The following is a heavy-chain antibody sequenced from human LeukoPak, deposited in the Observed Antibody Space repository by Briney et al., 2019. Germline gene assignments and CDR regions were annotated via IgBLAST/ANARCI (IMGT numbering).Heavy chain of an antibody. CDR1: GGSISSSSHY. CDR2: IYYSGGS. J-gene: IGHJ4*02. Sequence: SETLSLTCTVSGGSISSSSHYWGWFRQPPGKGLEWIGYIYYSGGSFCNPSLKSRVTMSVDTSKNQFSLRLNSVTAADTAVYYCASHRGTYWGQGTLVTVSS. V-gene: IGHV4-39*01. CDR3: ASHRGTY.